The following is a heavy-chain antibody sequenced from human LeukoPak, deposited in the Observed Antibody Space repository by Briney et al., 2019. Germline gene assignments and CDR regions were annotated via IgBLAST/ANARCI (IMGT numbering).Heavy chain of an antibody. V-gene: IGHV3-11*04. J-gene: IGHJ6*03. CDR2: ISSSGSTI. CDR3: ARTLPYYYYMDV. CDR1: GFTFRDYY. Sequence: GGSLRLSCAASGFTFRDYYMSWIRQAPGKGLEWVSYISSSGSTIYYADSVKGRFAISRDNAKKTLFLQMNSLRAEDTAVYYCARTLPYYYYMDVWGKETTVAVSS.